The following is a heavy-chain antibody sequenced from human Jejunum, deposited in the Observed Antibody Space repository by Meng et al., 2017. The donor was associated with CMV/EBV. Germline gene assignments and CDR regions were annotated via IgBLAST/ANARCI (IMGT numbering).Heavy chain of an antibody. CDR2: MNGDGSSI. CDR3: ARSPGGYFDS. V-gene: IGHV3-74*01. J-gene: IGHJ4*02. Sequence: EVQLVESGGGLVQPGESLRLSCAASGFTFSTYWMHWVRQTPGKGPEWVSRMNGDGSSISYRDSVKGRFTISRDNAKNTLFLQMISLRDEDTAVYYCARSPGGYFDSWGQGTLVTVSS. CDR1: GFTFSTYW.